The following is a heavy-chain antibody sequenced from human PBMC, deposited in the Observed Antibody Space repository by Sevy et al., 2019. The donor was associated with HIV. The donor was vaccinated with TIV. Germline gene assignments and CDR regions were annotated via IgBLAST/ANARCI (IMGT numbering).Heavy chain of an antibody. V-gene: IGHV3-23*01. Sequence: GGSLRLSCAAPGFTFNTYAMTWVRQAPGKGLEWVSAISYSGSTTHYADSVKGRFTISRDNSKNTLYLQMNSLRAEDTAVYYCAKDRVSGSYYSGDFDYWGQGTLVTVSS. CDR3: AKDRVSGSYYSGDFDY. D-gene: IGHD3-10*01. CDR2: ISYSGSTT. CDR1: GFTFNTYA. J-gene: IGHJ4*02.